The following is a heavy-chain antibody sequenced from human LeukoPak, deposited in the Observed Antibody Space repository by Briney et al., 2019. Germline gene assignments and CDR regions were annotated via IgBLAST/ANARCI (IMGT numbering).Heavy chain of an antibody. J-gene: IGHJ3*02. D-gene: IGHD2-2*02. CDR1: GFTFDDYA. Sequence: GRSLRLSCAASGFTFDDYAMHWVRQAPGKGLEWVSGISWNSGSIGYADSVKGRFTISRDNAKNSLYLQMNSLRAEDMALYYCAKDEFVASDYTGAFDIWGQGTMVTVSS. CDR2: ISWNSGSI. CDR3: AKDEFVASDYTGAFDI. V-gene: IGHV3-9*03.